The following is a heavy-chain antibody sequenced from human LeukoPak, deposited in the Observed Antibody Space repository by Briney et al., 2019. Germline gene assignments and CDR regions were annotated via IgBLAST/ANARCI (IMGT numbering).Heavy chain of an antibody. CDR2: ISWNSGSI. V-gene: IGHV3-9*01. CDR1: GFTFDDYA. CDR3: AKDIVATIFYYGMDV. J-gene: IGHJ6*02. Sequence: PGRSLRLSCAASGFTFDDYAMHWVRQAPGKGLEWVSGISWNSGSIGYADSVKGRFTISGDNAKNSLYLQMNSLRAEDTALYYCAKDIVATIFYYGMDVWGQGTTVTVSS. D-gene: IGHD5-12*01.